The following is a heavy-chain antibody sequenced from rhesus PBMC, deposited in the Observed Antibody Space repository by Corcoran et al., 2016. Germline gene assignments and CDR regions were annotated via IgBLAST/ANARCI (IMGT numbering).Heavy chain of an antibody. CDR1: GGAISSHY. CDR2: ISGSGGST. V-gene: IGHV4-173*01. D-gene: IGHD5-24*01. J-gene: IGHJ4*01. Sequence: QLQLQESGPGLVKPSETLSLTCAVSGGAISSHYWSWISQPPGKGLEWIGRISGSGGSTDYNPALKSPVTISTDTSKNQFSLKLSSVTAADTAVYYCAREGGRYSGYEHFDYWGQGVLVTVSS. CDR3: AREGGRYSGYEHFDY.